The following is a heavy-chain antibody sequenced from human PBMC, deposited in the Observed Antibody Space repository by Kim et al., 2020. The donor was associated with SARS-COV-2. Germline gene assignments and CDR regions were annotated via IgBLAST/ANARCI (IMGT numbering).Heavy chain of an antibody. Sequence: SETLSLTCAVSGGSISSSNWWSWVRQPPGKGLEWIGEIYHSGSTNYNPSLKSRFTISVDKSKNQFSLKLSSVTAADTAVYYCARSYSSSNHYYGMDVWGQGTTVTVSS. V-gene: IGHV4-4*02. CDR1: GGSISSSNW. CDR2: IYHSGST. CDR3: ARSYSSSNHYYGMDV. D-gene: IGHD6-6*01. J-gene: IGHJ6*02.